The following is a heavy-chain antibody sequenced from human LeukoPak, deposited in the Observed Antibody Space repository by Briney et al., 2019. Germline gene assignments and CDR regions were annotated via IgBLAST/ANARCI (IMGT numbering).Heavy chain of an antibody. CDR2: IYTSGIT. CDR3: ARAKYDSSGYQPPIAFDI. V-gene: IGHV4-4*09. CDR1: GGSISSYY. D-gene: IGHD3-22*01. Sequence: SDTLSLTCTVSGGSISSYYWSWILQPPGKGLKWIGYIYTSGITNYNPSLKSRVTISVDTSKTQFSLKLSSVTAADTAVYYCARAKYDSSGYQPPIAFDIWGQGTMVTVSS. J-gene: IGHJ3*02.